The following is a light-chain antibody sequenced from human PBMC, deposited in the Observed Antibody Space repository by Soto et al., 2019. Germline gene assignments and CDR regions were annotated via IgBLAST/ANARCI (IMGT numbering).Light chain of an antibody. Sequence: IVLTQSQATLPLSPGERATLSYRASQSVSSYLAWYQQKPGQAPRLLIYDASNRATGIPARFSGSGSGTDFTLTISSLEPEDFAVYYCQQRNNWPPTWTFGQGTKVEIK. J-gene: IGKJ1*01. V-gene: IGKV3-11*01. CDR3: QQRNNWPPTWT. CDR1: QSVSSY. CDR2: DAS.